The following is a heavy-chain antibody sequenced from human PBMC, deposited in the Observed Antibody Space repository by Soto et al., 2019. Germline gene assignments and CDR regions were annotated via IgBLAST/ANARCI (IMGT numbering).Heavy chain of an antibody. D-gene: IGHD5-12*01. CDR1: GGSLSGYY. J-gene: IGHJ4*02. CDR3: ARGKACIVATH. Sequence: QVQLQQWGAGLLKPSETLSLTCAVNGGSLSGYYWSWIRQPPGKGLEWIGEIKDGGSTNYSPSLRGRVTISAETSKNQFSLRLNSVTAADTAVYLCARGKACIVATHWDQGTLVTVSS. CDR2: IKDGGST. V-gene: IGHV4-34*01.